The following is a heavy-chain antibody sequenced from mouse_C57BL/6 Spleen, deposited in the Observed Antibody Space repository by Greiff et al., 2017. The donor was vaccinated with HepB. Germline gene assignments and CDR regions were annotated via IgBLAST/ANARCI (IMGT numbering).Heavy chain of an antibody. CDR2: IDPSDSYT. CDR1: GYTFTSYW. V-gene: IGHV1-69*01. CDR3: ARWGDKHYFDY. Sequence: VQLQQSGAELVRPGASVKLSCKASGYTFTSYWMHWVKQRPGQGLEWIGEIDPSDSYTNYNQKFKGKSTLTVDKSSSTAYMQLSSLTSEDSAVYYCARWGDKHYFDYWGQGTTLTVSS. J-gene: IGHJ2*01.